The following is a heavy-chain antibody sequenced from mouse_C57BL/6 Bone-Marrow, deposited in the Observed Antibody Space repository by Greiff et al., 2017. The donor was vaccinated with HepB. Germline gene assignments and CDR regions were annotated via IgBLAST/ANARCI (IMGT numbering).Heavy chain of an antibody. V-gene: IGHV5-6*01. J-gene: IGHJ1*03. CDR1: GFTFSSYG. CDR3: AIGTVEGRWYFDV. Sequence: EVMLVESGGDLVKPGGSLKLSCAASGFTFSSYGMSWVRQTPDKRLEWVATISSGGSYTYYPDSVKGRFTISRDNAKNTLYLQMSSLNSEDTAMYYCAIGTVEGRWYFDVWGTGTTVTVSS. D-gene: IGHD1-1*01. CDR2: ISSGGSYT.